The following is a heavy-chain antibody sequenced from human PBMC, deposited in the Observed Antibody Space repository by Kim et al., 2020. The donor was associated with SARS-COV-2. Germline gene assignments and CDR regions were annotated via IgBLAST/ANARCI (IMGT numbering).Heavy chain of an antibody. D-gene: IGHD3-16*02. CDR2: IWYDGSNK. Sequence: GGSLRLSCAASGFTFSSYGMHWVRQAPGKGLEWVAVIWYDGSNKYYADSVKGRFTISRDNSKNTLYLQMNSLRAEDTAVYYCAKDGAAVYDYIWGSYRSYYYYGMVVWGQGPTVTVSS. J-gene: IGHJ6*02. CDR3: AKDGAAVYDYIWGSYRSYYYYGMVV. V-gene: IGHV3-33*06. CDR1: GFTFSSYG.